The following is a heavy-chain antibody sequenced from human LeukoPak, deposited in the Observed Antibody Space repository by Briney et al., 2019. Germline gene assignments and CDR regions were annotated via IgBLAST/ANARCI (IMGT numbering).Heavy chain of an antibody. CDR1: GGTFSSYA. CDR2: IIPILGIA. CDR3: ARDRAEQWLQNFDY. Sequence: ASVKVSCKASGGTFSSYAISWVRQAPGQGLEWTGRIIPILGIANYAQKFQGRVTITADKSTSTAYMELSSLRSEDTAVYYCARDRAEQWLQNFDYWGQGTLVTVSS. V-gene: IGHV1-69*04. D-gene: IGHD6-19*01. J-gene: IGHJ4*02.